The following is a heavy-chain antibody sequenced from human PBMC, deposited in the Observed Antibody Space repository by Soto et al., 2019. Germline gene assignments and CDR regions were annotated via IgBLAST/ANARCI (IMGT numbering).Heavy chain of an antibody. J-gene: IGHJ6*02. D-gene: IGHD5-18*01. CDR1: GGSFSGYY. V-gene: IGHV4-34*01. Sequence: QVQLQQWGAGLLKPSETLSLTCAVYGGSFSGYYWSWIRQPPGKGLEWIGEINHSGSTNYNPSLKSRVTISVDTSKKQFSMKLSTVTAADTAVYYFARLRGYSYVLDDVWGQGTTVNVFS. CDR2: INHSGST. CDR3: ARLRGYSYVLDDV.